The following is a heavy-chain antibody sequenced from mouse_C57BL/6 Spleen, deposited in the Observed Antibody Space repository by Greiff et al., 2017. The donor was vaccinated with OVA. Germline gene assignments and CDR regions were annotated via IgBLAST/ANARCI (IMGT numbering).Heavy chain of an antibody. CDR2: INPNNGGT. V-gene: IGHV1-18*01. CDR3: ARSLYGSSPYYAMDY. D-gene: IGHD1-1*01. Sequence: EVQLQQSGPELVKPGASVKIPCKASGYTFTDYNMDWVKQSHGKSLEWIGDINPNNGGTIYNQKFKGKATLTVDKSSSTAYMELRSLTSEDTAVYYCARSLYGSSPYYAMDYWGQGTSVTVSS. J-gene: IGHJ4*01. CDR1: GYTFTDYN.